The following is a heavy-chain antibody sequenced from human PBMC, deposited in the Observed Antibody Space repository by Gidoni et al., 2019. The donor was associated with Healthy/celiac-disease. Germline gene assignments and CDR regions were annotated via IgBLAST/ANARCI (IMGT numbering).Heavy chain of an antibody. CDR1: GYTFTSYY. CDR3: ARDRYCSGGSCYPGGAFDI. CDR2: INPSGGST. Sequence: QVQLVQSGDEVKKPGASVKVSCKASGYTFTSYYMHWVRQAPGQGLEWMGIINPSGGSTSYAQKLQGRVTMTRDTSTSTVYMELSSLRSEDTAVYYCARDRYCSGGSCYPGGAFDIWGQGTMVTVSS. J-gene: IGHJ3*02. D-gene: IGHD2-15*01. V-gene: IGHV1-46*04.